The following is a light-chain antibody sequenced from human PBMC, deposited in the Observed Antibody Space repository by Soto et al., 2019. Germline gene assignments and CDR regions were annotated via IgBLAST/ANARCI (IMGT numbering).Light chain of an antibody. J-gene: IGLJ2*01. Sequence: QAVVTQEPSLTVSPGGTVTLTCASSAGAVTSAYYTNWLQQKPGQAPRALLYSTSETHSWTPARFSGSLLGGKAALTLSAAQPEDEADYYCLLYYGGAQVLFGGGTKVTVL. CDR1: AGAVTSAYY. V-gene: IGLV7-43*01. CDR2: STS. CDR3: LLYYGGAQVL.